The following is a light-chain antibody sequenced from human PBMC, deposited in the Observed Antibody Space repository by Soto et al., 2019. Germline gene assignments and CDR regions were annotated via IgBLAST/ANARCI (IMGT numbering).Light chain of an antibody. Sequence: EIVLTQSPATLSLSPGERATLSCRASQSVSSYLAWYQQKPGQAPRLLIYDASNRATGIPARFSGSGSGTYFTLTISSLEREDFAVYYCQQRSNWPPEITFGQGTRLEIK. J-gene: IGKJ5*01. CDR1: QSVSSY. V-gene: IGKV3-11*01. CDR3: QQRSNWPPEIT. CDR2: DAS.